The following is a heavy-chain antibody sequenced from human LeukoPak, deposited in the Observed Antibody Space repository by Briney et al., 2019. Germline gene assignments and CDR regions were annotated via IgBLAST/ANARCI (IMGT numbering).Heavy chain of an antibody. J-gene: IGHJ4*02. CDR1: GFTFSSYG. Sequence: GGSLRLSCAASGFTFSSYGMHWVRQAPGKGLEWVSSISSSSSYIYYADSVKGRFTISRDNAKNSLYLQMNSLRAEDTAVYYCARSGTAMAYDYWGQGTLVTVSS. CDR3: ARSGTAMAYDY. CDR2: ISSSSSYI. D-gene: IGHD5-18*01. V-gene: IGHV3-21*01.